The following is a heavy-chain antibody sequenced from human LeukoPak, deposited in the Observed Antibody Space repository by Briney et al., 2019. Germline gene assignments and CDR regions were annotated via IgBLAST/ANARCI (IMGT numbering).Heavy chain of an antibody. Sequence: PGRSLRLSCAASGFTFSSYGMHWVRQAPGKGLEWVAFIRYDGSNKYYADSVKGRFTISRDNSKNTLYLQMNSLRAEDTAVYYCAKEQWGYCSSTSCSDAFDIWGQGTMVTVSS. CDR3: AKEQWGYCSSTSCSDAFDI. V-gene: IGHV3-30*02. CDR2: IRYDGSNK. D-gene: IGHD2-2*01. J-gene: IGHJ3*02. CDR1: GFTFSSYG.